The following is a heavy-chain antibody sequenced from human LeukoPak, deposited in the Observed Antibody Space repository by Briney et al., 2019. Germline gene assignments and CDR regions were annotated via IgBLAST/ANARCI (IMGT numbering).Heavy chain of an antibody. D-gene: IGHD1-26*01. CDR3: ARHVRSGSHYRDY. CDR1: GGSISSSSYY. Sequence: LRETLSLTCTVSGGSISSSSYYWGWIRQPPGKGLEWIGSIYYSGSTYYNPSLKSRVTISVDTSKNQFSLKLSSVTAADTAVYYCARHVRSGSHYRDYWGQGTLVTVSS. V-gene: IGHV4-39*01. CDR2: IYYSGST. J-gene: IGHJ4*02.